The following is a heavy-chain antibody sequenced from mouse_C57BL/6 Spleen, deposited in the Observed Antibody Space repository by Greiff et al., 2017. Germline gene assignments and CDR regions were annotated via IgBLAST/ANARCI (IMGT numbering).Heavy chain of an antibody. D-gene: IGHD2-12*01. CDR2: ISSGSSTI. V-gene: IGHV5-17*01. J-gene: IGHJ4*01. CDR1: GFTFSDYG. Sequence: EVQLVESGGGLVKPGGSLKLSCAASGFTFSDYGMHWVRQAPEKGLEWVAYISSGSSTIYYADTVKGRFTISRDNAKNTLFLQMTSLMSEDTAMYYCARALYRYAMDYWGQGTSVTVSA. CDR3: ARALYRYAMDY.